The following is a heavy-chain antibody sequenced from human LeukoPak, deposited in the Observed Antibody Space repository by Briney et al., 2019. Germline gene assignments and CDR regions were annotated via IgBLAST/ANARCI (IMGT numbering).Heavy chain of an antibody. J-gene: IGHJ4*02. CDR2: IYPGALDT. D-gene: IGHD6-19*01. CDR1: GYSFTNYW. Sequence: GESLKISCKGSGYSFTNYWIGWVRQMPGKGMEWMGIIYPGALDTLYSPSFDDQVTISADKSIYTAYLQWSSLKASDTAMYYCARPFPDASGGGYWGQGTLVTVST. V-gene: IGHV5-51*01. CDR3: ARPFPDASGGGY.